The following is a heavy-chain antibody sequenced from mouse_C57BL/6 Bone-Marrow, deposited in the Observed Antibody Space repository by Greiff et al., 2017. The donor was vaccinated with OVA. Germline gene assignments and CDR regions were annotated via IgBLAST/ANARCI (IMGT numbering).Heavy chain of an antibody. Sequence: QVQLQQPGAELVKPGASVKMSCKASGYTFTSYWITWVKQRPGQGLEWIGDIYPGSGSTNYNEKFNSKATLTVDTSSSTAYMQLSSLTSEDSAVYYCAREGRWLLRTWFAYWGQGTLVTVSA. J-gene: IGHJ3*01. CDR2: IYPGSGST. CDR3: AREGRWLLRTWFAY. V-gene: IGHV1-55*01. D-gene: IGHD2-3*01. CDR1: GYTFTSYW.